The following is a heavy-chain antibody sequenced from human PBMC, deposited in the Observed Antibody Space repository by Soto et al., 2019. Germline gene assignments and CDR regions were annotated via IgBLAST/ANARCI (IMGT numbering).Heavy chain of an antibody. CDR1: GGSISSGGYA. D-gene: IGHD2-21*02. V-gene: IGHV4-30-2*01. Sequence: SETRSLTCAVSGGSISSGGYAWAWIRQPPGKGLEWVGYIYQSGSTYYNPSLKSRVTIAADRSKNQFSLNLASVTAADTAVYYCARSYSGGDAYFDYWGQGTVVTVSS. CDR3: ARSYSGGDAYFDY. J-gene: IGHJ4*02. CDR2: IYQSGST.